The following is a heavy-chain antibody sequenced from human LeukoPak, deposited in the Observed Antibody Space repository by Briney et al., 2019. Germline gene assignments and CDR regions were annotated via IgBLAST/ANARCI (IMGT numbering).Heavy chain of an antibody. V-gene: IGHV1-69*06. Sequence: SVKVSCKASGGTFSSYAISWVRQAPGQGLEWMGGIIPIFGTANYAQKFQGRVTITADKSTSTAYMELSSLRSEDTAVYYCARDHRGIAADWFDPWGQGTLVTVAS. D-gene: IGHD6-13*01. CDR3: ARDHRGIAADWFDP. CDR1: GGTFSSYA. J-gene: IGHJ5*02. CDR2: IIPIFGTA.